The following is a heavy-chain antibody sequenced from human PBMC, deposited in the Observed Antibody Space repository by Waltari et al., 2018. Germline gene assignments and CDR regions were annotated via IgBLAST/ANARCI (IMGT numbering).Heavy chain of an antibody. J-gene: IGHJ6*03. Sequence: QLQLQESGPGLVKPSETLSLTCTVSGGSISSSSYYWGWIRQPPGKGLEWIGSIYYSADTSHTPSLKSRVTISVDTSKNQFSLKLSSVTAADTAVYYCARVVPAASYYMDVWGKGTTVTISS. D-gene: IGHD2-2*01. CDR2: IYYSADT. CDR1: GGSISSSSYY. V-gene: IGHV4-39*07. CDR3: ARVVPAASYYMDV.